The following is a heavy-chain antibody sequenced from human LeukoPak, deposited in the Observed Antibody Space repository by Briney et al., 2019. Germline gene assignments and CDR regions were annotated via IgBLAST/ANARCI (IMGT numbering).Heavy chain of an antibody. Sequence: SETLSLTCTVSGGSISSRSYYWGWIRQPPGKGLEWIGSIYYSGSTYYNPSLKSRVTISVDTSKNQFSLKLSSVTAADTAVYYCATSLGIPNWFDPWGQGTLVTVSS. CDR2: IYYSGST. D-gene: IGHD7-27*01. CDR3: ATSLGIPNWFDP. J-gene: IGHJ5*02. V-gene: IGHV4-39*01. CDR1: GGSISSRSYY.